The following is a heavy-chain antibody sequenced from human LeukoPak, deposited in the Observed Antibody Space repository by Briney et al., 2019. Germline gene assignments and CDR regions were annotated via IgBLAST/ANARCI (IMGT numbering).Heavy chain of an antibody. J-gene: IGHJ3*02. V-gene: IGHV4-34*01. CDR2: INHSGST. CDR3: ARGDGDYRDAFDI. CDR1: GGSFSGYY. Sequence: PSETLSLTCAVYGGSFSGYYWSWIRQPPGKGLEWIGEINHSGSTNYNPSLKSRVTISVDTSKNQFSLKLSSVTAADTAVYYCARGDGDYRDAFDIWGQGTMVTVSS. D-gene: IGHD4-17*01.